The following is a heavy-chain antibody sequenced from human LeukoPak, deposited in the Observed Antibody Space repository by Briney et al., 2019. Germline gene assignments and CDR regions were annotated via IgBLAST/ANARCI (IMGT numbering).Heavy chain of an antibody. CDR2: IYPGDSDT. CDR3: ARHVLAGSGWYTSPFDY. J-gene: IGHJ4*02. V-gene: IGHV5-51*01. D-gene: IGHD6-19*01. CDR1: GYSFTSYW. Sequence: GESLKISCKGSGYSFTSYWIGWASQMPGNGLEWLGIIYPGDSDTRYSPSFQGQVTISADKSISTAYLQWSSLKASDTAMYYCARHVLAGSGWYTSPFDYWGQGTLVTVSS.